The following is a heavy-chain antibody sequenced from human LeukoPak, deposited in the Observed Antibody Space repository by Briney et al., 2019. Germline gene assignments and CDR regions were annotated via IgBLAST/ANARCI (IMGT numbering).Heavy chain of an antibody. CDR2: IYYSGST. V-gene: IGHV4-59*01. D-gene: IGHD6-19*01. CDR1: GGSISSYY. CDR3: ARESSSGWYESGV. Sequence: SETLSLTCTVSGGSISSYYWSWIRQPPGKGLEWIGYIYYSGSTNYNPFLKSRVTISVDTSKNQFSLKLSSVTAADTAVYYCARESSSGWYESGVWGQGTLVTVSS. J-gene: IGHJ4*02.